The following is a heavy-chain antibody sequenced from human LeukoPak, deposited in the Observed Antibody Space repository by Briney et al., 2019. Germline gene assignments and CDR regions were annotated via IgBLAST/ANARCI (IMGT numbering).Heavy chain of an antibody. V-gene: IGHV3-21*01. Sequence: PGGSLRLSCAASGFTFSSYSMNWVRQAPGKGLEWVSSISSSSSYIYYADSVKDRFTISRDNAKNSLFLQMNSLRAEDTAVYYCARVWDYYYYMDVWGKGTTVTVSS. CDR1: GFTFSSYS. D-gene: IGHD3-16*01. J-gene: IGHJ6*03. CDR2: ISSSSSYI. CDR3: ARVWDYYYYMDV.